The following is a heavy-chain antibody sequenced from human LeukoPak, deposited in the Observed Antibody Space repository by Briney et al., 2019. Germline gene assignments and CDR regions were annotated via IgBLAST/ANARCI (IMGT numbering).Heavy chain of an antibody. CDR2: ISGSGGTT. Sequence: PGGSLRLSCAASGFTFSSYTMNWVRQAPGKGLEWVSAISGSGGTTYYADSVKGRFTISRDNSKNTLYLQMSSLRAEDTAVYYCAKEPREYCSSTSCPNWIDPWGQGTLVTVSS. D-gene: IGHD2-2*01. J-gene: IGHJ5*02. CDR3: AKEPREYCSSTSCPNWIDP. CDR1: GFTFSSYT. V-gene: IGHV3-23*01.